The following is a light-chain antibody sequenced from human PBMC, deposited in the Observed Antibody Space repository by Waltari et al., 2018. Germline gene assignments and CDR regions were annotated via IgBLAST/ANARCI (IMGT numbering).Light chain of an antibody. CDR2: EVT. Sequence: QSALTQPASASGSPGPSITISCTATSSDVGGFSLVSWYQQHPGKAPTVRIYEVTRRPSGFSNRFSGSKSGNTASRTISGLQAEDEADYYCCSYAGGDTLIFCGGTKLTVL. J-gene: IGLJ2*01. V-gene: IGLV2-23*02. CDR1: SSDVGGFSL. CDR3: CSYAGGDTLI.